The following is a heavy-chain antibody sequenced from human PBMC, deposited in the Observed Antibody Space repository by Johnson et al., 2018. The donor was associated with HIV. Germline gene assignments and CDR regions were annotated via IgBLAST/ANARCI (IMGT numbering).Heavy chain of an antibody. CDR2: IYSGGST. V-gene: IGHV3-66*01. J-gene: IGHJ3*02. CDR1: GFTVSSNY. CDR3: AKVYSSSVPAPGI. D-gene: IGHD6-6*01. Sequence: VQLVESGGGVVQPGRSLRASCAASGFTVSSNYMSWVRQAPGKGLEWVSVIYSGGSTYYADSVKGRFTISRDNSKNTLYLQMNSLRAEDTAVYYCAKVYSSSVPAPGIWGQGTMVTVSS.